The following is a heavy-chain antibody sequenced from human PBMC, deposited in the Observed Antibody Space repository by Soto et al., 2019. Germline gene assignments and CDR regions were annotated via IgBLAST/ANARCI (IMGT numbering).Heavy chain of an antibody. V-gene: IGHV3-15*07. J-gene: IGHJ4*02. CDR1: GFTFSNAW. D-gene: IGHD3-9*01. CDR2: IKGKIDAGTT. Sequence: PGGSLRLSCAASGFTFSNAWLNWVRQAPGKGLEWVGRIKGKIDAGTTDYAAPVKGRFTISRDDSKNTLYLQMNSLSTEDTAVYYCASVPVDILTGYYYFDYWGQGTLVTVSS. CDR3: ASVPVDILTGYYYFDY.